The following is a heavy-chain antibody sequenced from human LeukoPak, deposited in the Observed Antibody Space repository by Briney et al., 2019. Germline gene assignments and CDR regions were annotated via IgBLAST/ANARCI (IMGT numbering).Heavy chain of an antibody. CDR3: ARQILTGDLAFDI. V-gene: IGHV4-39*01. Sequence: SETLSLTCTVSGGSISSSSYYWGWIRQPPGKGLEWIGSIYYSGSTYYNPSLRSRVTISVDTSKNQFSLKLSSVTAADTAVYYCARQILTGDLAFDIWGQGTMVTVSS. CDR2: IYYSGST. CDR1: GGSISSSSYY. D-gene: IGHD7-27*01. J-gene: IGHJ3*02.